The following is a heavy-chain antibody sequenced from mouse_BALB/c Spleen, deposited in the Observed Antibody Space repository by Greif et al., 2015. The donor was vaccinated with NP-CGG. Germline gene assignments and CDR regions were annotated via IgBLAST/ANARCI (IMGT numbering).Heavy chain of an antibody. D-gene: IGHD1-1*01. J-gene: IGHJ2*01. CDR2: ISSGGNYT. Sequence: EVNVVESGGGLVKPGGSLKLSCAASGFTFSSYAMSWVRQTPEKRLEWVATISSGGNYTYYPDSVKGRFTISRDNAKNTLYLQMGSLRSEDTAMYYCARRDSDYYGSDYFDYWGQGTTLTVSS. CDR1: GFTFSSYA. V-gene: IGHV5-9-1*01. CDR3: ARRDSDYYGSDYFDY.